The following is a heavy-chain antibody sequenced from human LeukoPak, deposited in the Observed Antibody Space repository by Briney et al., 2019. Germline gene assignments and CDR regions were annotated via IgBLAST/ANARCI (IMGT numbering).Heavy chain of an antibody. J-gene: IGHJ3*02. CDR2: INHSGST. D-gene: IGHD3-16*02. Sequence: SETLSLTCAVYGGSFSGYYWSWIRQPPGKGLEWIGEINHSGSTNYNPSLKSRVTISVDTSKNQFSLKLSSVTAADTAVYYCARLWYYDYVWGSYRPDAFDIWGQGTMVTVSS. V-gene: IGHV4-34*01. CDR1: GGSFSGYY. CDR3: ARLWYYDYVWGSYRPDAFDI.